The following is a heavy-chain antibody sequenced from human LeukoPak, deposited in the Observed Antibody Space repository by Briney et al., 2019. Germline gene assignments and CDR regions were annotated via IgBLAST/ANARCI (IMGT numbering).Heavy chain of an antibody. J-gene: IGHJ4*02. V-gene: IGHV1-8*03. CDR1: GYTFTSYD. CDR2: MNPNTGNT. CDR3: ARLYSSSWEGGALDY. D-gene: IGHD6-13*01. Sequence: PWASVKVSCKASGYTFTSYDINWVRQAAGQGIEWMGWMNPNTGNTGYAQKFQGRVTITRNTSISTAYMELSSLRSEDTAVYYCARLYSSSWEGGALDYWGQGTLVTVSS.